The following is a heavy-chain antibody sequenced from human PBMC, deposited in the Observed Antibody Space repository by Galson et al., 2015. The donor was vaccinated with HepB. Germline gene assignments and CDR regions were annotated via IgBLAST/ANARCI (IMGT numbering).Heavy chain of an antibody. CDR3: VRDSCRGGSLDY. CDR2: MWYDGSQK. Sequence: SLRLSCAASGFTLRDYSIHWVRQAPGKGLEWVAVMWYDGSQKYYADSVKGRFSISRDTSRNTLSLQMDSLRAEDTAVYWCVRDSCRGGSLDYWGQGTLLTVSS. D-gene: IGHD2-15*01. CDR1: GFTLRDYS. V-gene: IGHV3-33*01. J-gene: IGHJ4*02.